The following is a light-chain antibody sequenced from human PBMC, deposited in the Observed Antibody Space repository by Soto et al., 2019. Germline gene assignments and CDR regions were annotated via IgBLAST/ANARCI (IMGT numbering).Light chain of an antibody. J-gene: IGLJ2*01. CDR3: SSYTTTTTLL. CDR1: SSDVGVYEY. CDR2: DVS. Sequence: QSVLTQPASVSGSPGQSITISCTGTSSDVGVYEYVSWYQQHPGKAPKLMIYDVSSRPSGISNRFSGSKSGNTASLTISGLQTEDEDDYYCSSYTTTTTLLFGGGTKVTVL. V-gene: IGLV2-14*01.